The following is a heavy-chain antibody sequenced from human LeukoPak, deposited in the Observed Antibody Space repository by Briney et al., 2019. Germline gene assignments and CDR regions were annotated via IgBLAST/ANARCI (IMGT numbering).Heavy chain of an antibody. CDR1: RFTFSSYA. Sequence: GGSLRLSCAASRFTFSSYAMHWVRQAPGKGLEWVAVISYDGSNKYYADSVKGRFTISRGNSKNTLYLQMNSLRAEDTAVYYCARDLDGSGWSGAPDYWGQGTLVTVSS. CDR2: ISYDGSNK. J-gene: IGHJ4*02. D-gene: IGHD6-19*01. V-gene: IGHV3-30-3*01. CDR3: ARDLDGSGWSGAPDY.